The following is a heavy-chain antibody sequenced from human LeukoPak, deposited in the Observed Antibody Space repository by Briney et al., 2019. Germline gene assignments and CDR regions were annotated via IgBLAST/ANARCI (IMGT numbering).Heavy chain of an antibody. D-gene: IGHD3-9*01. J-gene: IGHJ2*01. CDR1: GGSISSYY. CDR2: SNYRGST. CDR3: GRRTDYDTVTGYNYCYFDL. V-gene: IGHV4-59*01. Sequence: SETLSLTCTVSGGSISSYYWSWIRQPPEGGMEWIGYSNYRGSTDYNPSLKSRVTFSVDTSKNQFTLRLTSETAADTAVYYCGRRTDYDTVTGYNYCYFDLWGRGTLVTVSS.